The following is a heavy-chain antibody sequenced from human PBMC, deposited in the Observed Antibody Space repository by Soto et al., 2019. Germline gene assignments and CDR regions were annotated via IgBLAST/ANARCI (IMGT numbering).Heavy chain of an antibody. CDR2: ISYDGNNK. CDR1: GFSFSNYG. J-gene: IGHJ4*02. V-gene: IGHV3-30*18. D-gene: IGHD2-15*01. Sequence: PGGSLRLSCAASGFSFSNYGMHWVRQAPGKGLEWVAVISYDGNNKYYADSVKGRFTISRDKSKNRLSLQMNSLRTEDTSVYYCAKDRRPHEYCSGGTCYNDFANWGQGTLVTVSS. CDR3: AKDRRPHEYCSGGTCYNDFAN.